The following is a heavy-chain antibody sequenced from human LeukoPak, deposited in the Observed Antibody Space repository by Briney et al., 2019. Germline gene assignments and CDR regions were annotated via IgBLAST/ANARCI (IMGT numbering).Heavy chain of an antibody. V-gene: IGHV3-21*01. D-gene: IGHD6-13*01. CDR3: AKTWAMAAAGSNFDY. CDR2: ISSSSSYI. J-gene: IGHJ4*02. CDR1: GFTFSSYS. Sequence: GGSLRLSCAASGFTFSSYSMNWVRQAPGKGLEWVSTISSSSSYIYYAESVKGRFTISRDNAKNSLYLQMNSLRAEDTAVYYCAKTWAMAAAGSNFDYWGQGTLVTVSS.